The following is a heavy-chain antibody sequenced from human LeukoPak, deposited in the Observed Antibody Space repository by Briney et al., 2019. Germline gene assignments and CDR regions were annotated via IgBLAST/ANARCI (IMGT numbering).Heavy chain of an antibody. Sequence: GGSLRLSCAASGFNFGNHWMDWVRQAPGQGLEWVANIKEDGTLAYYADSVRGRFSISRDNTRNSLFLQMNGLRAEDTAVYYCARDYSSSSVLRTYFDYWGQGTLVTVSS. CDR1: GFNFGNHW. V-gene: IGHV3-7*03. CDR3: ARDYSSSSVLRTYFDY. J-gene: IGHJ4*02. CDR2: IKEDGTLA. D-gene: IGHD6-6*01.